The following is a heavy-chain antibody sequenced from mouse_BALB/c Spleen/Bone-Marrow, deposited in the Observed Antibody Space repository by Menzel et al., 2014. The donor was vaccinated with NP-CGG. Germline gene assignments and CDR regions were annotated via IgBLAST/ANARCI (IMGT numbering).Heavy chain of an antibody. CDR1: GYTFTSYY. V-gene: IGHV1S81*02. D-gene: IGHD2-13*01. CDR2: INPSNGGT. CDR3: TREGDSPFAY. J-gene: IGHJ3*01. Sequence: VQLGESGAELVKPGASVKLSCKASGYTFTSYYMYWVKQMPGQGLEWIGEINPSNGGTNFNEKFKSKATLTVDKSSSTAYMQLSSLTSEDSAVYYCTREGDSPFAYWGQGTLVTVSA.